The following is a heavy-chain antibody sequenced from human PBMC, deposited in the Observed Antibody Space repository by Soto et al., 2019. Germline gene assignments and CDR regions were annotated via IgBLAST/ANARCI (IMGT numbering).Heavy chain of an antibody. V-gene: IGHV3-11*06. CDR1: GFTFSDYY. Sequence: LRLSCSASGFTFSDYYMSWIRQAPGKGLEWVSYISSSSSYTNYADSVKGRFTISRDNAKNSLYLQMNSLRAEDTAVYYCARPRAADCSSTSCYNYYYYYGMDVWGQGTTVTVSS. CDR2: ISSSSSYT. D-gene: IGHD2-2*02. J-gene: IGHJ6*02. CDR3: ARPRAADCSSTSCYNYYYYYGMDV.